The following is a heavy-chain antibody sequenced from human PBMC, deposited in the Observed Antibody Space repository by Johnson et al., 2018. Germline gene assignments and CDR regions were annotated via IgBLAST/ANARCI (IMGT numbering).Heavy chain of an antibody. CDR1: GGSISSYY. J-gene: IGHJ3*02. V-gene: IGHV4-59*01. Sequence: QVQLQESGPGLVKPSETXSLTCTVSGGSISSYYWSWIRQPPGKGLEWIGYIYYSGSTNYNPSLKSRVTISVDTSKNQFSLKLSSLTAADTAVYYCARDPGRNYVRPLAFYIWGQGTMVTVSS. D-gene: IGHD1-7*01. CDR2: IYYSGST. CDR3: ARDPGRNYVRPLAFYI.